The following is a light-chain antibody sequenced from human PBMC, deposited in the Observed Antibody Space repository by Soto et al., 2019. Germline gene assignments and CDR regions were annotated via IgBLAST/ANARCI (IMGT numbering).Light chain of an antibody. CDR2: GAS. V-gene: IGKV3-20*01. Sequence: VMTPYPATLSVSPGERATLSCRASQSVSNNLAWYQQKPGQAPRLLIYGASSRATGIPDRFSGSGSGTDFTLTITRLEPEDFAVYYCQHYGTPPGTFGQGTKVDI. J-gene: IGKJ1*01. CDR1: QSVSNN. CDR3: QHYGTPPGT.